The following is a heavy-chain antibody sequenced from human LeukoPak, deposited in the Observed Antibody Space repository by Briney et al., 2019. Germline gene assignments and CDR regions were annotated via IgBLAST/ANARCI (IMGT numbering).Heavy chain of an antibody. CDR2: SNAGNGNT. Sequence: ASVKVSCKASGYTFTSYAMHWVRQAPGQRLEWMGWSNAGNGNTKYSQEFQGRVTITRDTSASTAYMELSSLRSEDMAVYHCARSLAYYYDSSAAFDIWGQGTMVTVSS. V-gene: IGHV1-3*02. CDR3: ARSLAYYYDSSAAFDI. J-gene: IGHJ3*02. D-gene: IGHD3-22*01. CDR1: GYTFTSYA.